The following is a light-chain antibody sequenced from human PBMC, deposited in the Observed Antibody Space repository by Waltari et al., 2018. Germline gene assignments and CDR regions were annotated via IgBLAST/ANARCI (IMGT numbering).Light chain of an antibody. Sequence: EIVLTQSPGPLSLSPGERATLSCRASQRGSSSYLAWYQQKPGQAPRILIYGSSSRATGIPDRFSGSGSGTDFTLTISRLEPEDSAVYYCQQYGSSPPLTFGGGSKVEIK. J-gene: IGKJ4*01. CDR2: GSS. CDR1: QRGSSSY. CDR3: QQYGSSPPLT. V-gene: IGKV3-20*01.